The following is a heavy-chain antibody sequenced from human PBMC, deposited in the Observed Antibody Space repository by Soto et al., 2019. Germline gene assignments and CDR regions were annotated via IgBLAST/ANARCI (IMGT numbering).Heavy chain of an antibody. CDR2: IYSGSST. CDR1: GFTVSSDY. D-gene: IGHD4-17*01. CDR3: ARDFYGDYFDY. Sequence: EVQLVETGGGLIQPGGSLRLSCAASGFTVSSDYLIWVRQAPGKGLEWVSLIYSGSSTFYADSVKGRFTISRDNSKNTRYLQMNSLRAEDTAVYYCARDFYGDYFDYWGQGTLVTVSS. J-gene: IGHJ4*02. V-gene: IGHV3-53*02.